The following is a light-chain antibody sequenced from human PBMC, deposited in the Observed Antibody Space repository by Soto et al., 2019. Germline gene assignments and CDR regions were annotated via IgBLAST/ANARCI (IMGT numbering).Light chain of an antibody. CDR1: QSVSSSD. Sequence: EIVLTQSPATLSLSPGERATLSCRASQSVSSSDLAWYQQKPGQAPRLLIYGESSRATDIPDRFSDSGSGTDFTLTISRLEPEDFAVYYCQQYGRSPRYTFGQGTKVEIK. V-gene: IGKV3-20*01. J-gene: IGKJ2*01. CDR2: GES. CDR3: QQYGRSPRYT.